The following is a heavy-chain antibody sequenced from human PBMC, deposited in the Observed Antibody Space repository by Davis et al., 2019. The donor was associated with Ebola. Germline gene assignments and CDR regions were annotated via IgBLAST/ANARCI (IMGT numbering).Heavy chain of an antibody. V-gene: IGHV5-10-1*01. CDR2: IDPSDSYT. J-gene: IGHJ6*02. CDR1: GYSFTSYW. Sequence: KVSCKGSGYSFTSYWISWVRQMPGKGLEWMGRIDPSDSYTNYSPSFQGHVTISADKSISTAYLQWSSLKASDTAMYYCAGRSYYYYGMDVWGQGTTVAVSS. CDR3: AGRSYYYYGMDV.